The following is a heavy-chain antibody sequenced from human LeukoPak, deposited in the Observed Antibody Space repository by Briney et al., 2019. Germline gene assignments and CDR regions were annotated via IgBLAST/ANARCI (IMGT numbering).Heavy chain of an antibody. Sequence: GGSLRLSCAASGFTFSSYSINWVRQAPGKGLEWVSYISSGYPTIYYADSVKGRFTISRDNAKNSLYLQMNSLRAEDTAVYYCARDRNTDFWSGYYTNYFDYWGQGTLVTVSS. CDR2: ISSGYPTI. CDR1: GFTFSSYS. D-gene: IGHD3-3*01. V-gene: IGHV3-48*04. CDR3: ARDRNTDFWSGYYTNYFDY. J-gene: IGHJ4*02.